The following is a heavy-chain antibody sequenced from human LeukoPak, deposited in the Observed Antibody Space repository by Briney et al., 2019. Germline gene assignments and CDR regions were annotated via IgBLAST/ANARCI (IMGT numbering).Heavy chain of an antibody. Sequence: ASVKVSCKASGYTFTSYAMHWVRQAPGQRLEWMGWVNAGNGNTKYSQKFQGRVTITRDTSASTAYMELSSLRSEDTAVYYCARLDTAMIYDYWGQGTLVTVSS. D-gene: IGHD5-18*01. J-gene: IGHJ4*02. CDR2: VNAGNGNT. CDR3: ARLDTAMIYDY. V-gene: IGHV1-3*01. CDR1: GYTFTSYA.